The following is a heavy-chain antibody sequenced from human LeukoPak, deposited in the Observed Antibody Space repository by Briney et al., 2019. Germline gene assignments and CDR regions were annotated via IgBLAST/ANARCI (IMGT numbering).Heavy chain of an antibody. V-gene: IGHV3-30*09. CDR3: GKSYEYGWYGCYY. D-gene: IGHD6-19*01. CDR1: GFTFSNFA. Sequence: GRSLRLSCAASGFTFSNFAMNWVRQAPGKGLEWVAFIKHDGSIKTYADSVKGRFALSRDNSKNALYLQVNSLRPEDTAVYYSGKSYEYGWYGCYYLGQGTLVTVSP. CDR2: IKHDGSIK. J-gene: IGHJ4*02.